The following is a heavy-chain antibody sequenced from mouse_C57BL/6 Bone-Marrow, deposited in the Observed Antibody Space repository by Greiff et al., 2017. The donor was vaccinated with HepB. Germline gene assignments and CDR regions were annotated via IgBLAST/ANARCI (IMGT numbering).Heavy chain of an antibody. V-gene: IGHV1-72*01. CDR3: ARPFITTVVAPFAY. J-gene: IGHJ3*01. D-gene: IGHD1-1*01. CDR2: IDPSSGGT. Sequence: QVQLQQPGAELVKPGASVKLSCTASGYTFTSYWMHWVKQRPGRGLEWIGRIDPSSGGTKYNEKFKSKATLTVDKPSSTAYMQLSSLTSEDSAVYYCARPFITTVVAPFAYWGQGTPVTVSS. CDR1: GYTFTSYW.